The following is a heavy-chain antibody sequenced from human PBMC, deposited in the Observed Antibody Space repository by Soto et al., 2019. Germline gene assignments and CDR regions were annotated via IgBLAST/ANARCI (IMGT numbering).Heavy chain of an antibody. J-gene: IGHJ6*03. V-gene: IGHV3-74*01. CDR1: GFTFTDYW. CDR3: ARSGRSYYYMDV. Sequence: EVQLVESGGGLVQPGGSLRLSCAASGFTFTDYWMHWVRHVPEEGLVWVSRVKYDVSGTNYAYSVKGRFTISRDNSKNTLYLQMHSLRNEYTAVDFCARSGRSYYYMDVWGTATTVTV. CDR2: VKYDVSGT. D-gene: IGHD3-10*01.